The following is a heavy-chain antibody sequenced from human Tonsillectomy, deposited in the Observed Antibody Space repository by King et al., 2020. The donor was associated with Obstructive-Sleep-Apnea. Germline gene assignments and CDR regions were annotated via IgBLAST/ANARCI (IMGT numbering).Heavy chain of an antibody. J-gene: IGHJ3*02. V-gene: IGHV1-3*01. D-gene: IGHD6-19*01. CDR3: ARRGLGIAVAGGAFDI. Sequence: QLVQSGAEVKKPGASVKVSCKASGYTFTSYAMHWVRQAPGQRLEWMGWINAGNGNTKYSQKFQGRVTITRDTSASTAYMELSSLRSEDTAVYYCARRGLGIAVAGGAFDIWGQGTMVAVSS. CDR1: GYTFTSYA. CDR2: INAGNGNT.